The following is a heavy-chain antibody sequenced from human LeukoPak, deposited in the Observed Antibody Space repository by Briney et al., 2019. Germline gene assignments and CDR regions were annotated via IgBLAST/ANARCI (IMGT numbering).Heavy chain of an antibody. CDR1: GYTFTSYY. V-gene: IGHV1-46*01. Sequence: GASVTVSCKASGYTFTSYYMHWVRQAPGQGHEWMGIINPSGGSTSYAQKFQGRVTITADESTSTAYMELSSLRSEDTAVYYCARAGNYYGMDVWGQGTTVTVSS. CDR3: ARAGNYYGMDV. J-gene: IGHJ6*02. CDR2: INPSGGST.